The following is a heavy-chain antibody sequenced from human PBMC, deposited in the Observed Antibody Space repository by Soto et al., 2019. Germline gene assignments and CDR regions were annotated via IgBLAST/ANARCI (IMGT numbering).Heavy chain of an antibody. D-gene: IGHD7-27*01. V-gene: IGHV3-23*01. J-gene: IGHJ4*02. CDR1: GGACINYA. CDR3: TSLGQFDY. CDR2: ISGSGGST. Sequence: GGSLRLSCAASGGACINYAMNWVRQAPGKGLEWVSAISGSGGSTYYADSVKGRFTLSRDNAKNTLYLQMNSLRADDTAVYYCTSLGQFDYWGQGTLVTVSS.